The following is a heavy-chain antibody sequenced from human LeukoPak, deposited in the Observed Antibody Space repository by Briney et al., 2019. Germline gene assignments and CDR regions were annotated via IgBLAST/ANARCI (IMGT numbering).Heavy chain of an antibody. CDR3: ARLGPYSSSWYYFDY. CDR2: IYYSEST. Sequence: SETLSLTCTVSGGSISSYYWSWIRQPPGKGLEWIGYIYYSESTYYNPSLKSRVTISVDTSKNQFSLKLSSVSAADTAVYYCARLGPYSSSWYYFDYWGQGTLVTVSS. D-gene: IGHD6-13*01. V-gene: IGHV4-59*01. J-gene: IGHJ4*02. CDR1: GGSISSYY.